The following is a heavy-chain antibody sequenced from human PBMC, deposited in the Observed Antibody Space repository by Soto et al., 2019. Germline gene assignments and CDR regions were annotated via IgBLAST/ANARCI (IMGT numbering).Heavy chain of an antibody. V-gene: IGHV1-46*01. CDR1: GYTFTSYY. D-gene: IGHD2-2*01. CDR3: ARGGYCSSTSCDISYGMDV. CDR2: INPSGGST. Sequence: QVQLVQSGAEVKKPGASVKVSCKASGYTFTSYYMHWVRQAPGQGLEWMGIINPSGGSTSYAQKFQGRVTMTRDTSTRTVYMGLSSLRSEDTAVYYCARGGYCSSTSCDISYGMDVWGQGTTVTVSS. J-gene: IGHJ6*02.